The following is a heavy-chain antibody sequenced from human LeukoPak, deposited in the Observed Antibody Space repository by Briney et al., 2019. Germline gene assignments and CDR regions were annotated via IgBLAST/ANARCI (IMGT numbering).Heavy chain of an antibody. Sequence: GGSLRLSCAASGFTFSSYAMSWVRRAPGKGLEWVSCISDSGDKAYYSDSVKGRFTISRDNSKNTLYLQMNSLRAEDTAVYYCAEGGYDQDFDYWGQGALVTVSS. D-gene: IGHD5-12*01. CDR2: ISDSGDKA. V-gene: IGHV3-23*01. CDR3: AEGGYDQDFDY. CDR1: GFTFSSYA. J-gene: IGHJ4*02.